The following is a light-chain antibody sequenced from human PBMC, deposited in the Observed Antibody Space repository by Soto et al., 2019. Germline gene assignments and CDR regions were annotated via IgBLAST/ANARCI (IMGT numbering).Light chain of an antibody. Sequence: DIQLTQSPSFLSASIGDRVTITCRASQDFSSYLAWYQQKPGKAPNLLIYVASTLQSGVPSRFSGSGSGTEFTLTISSVQPEDFATYYCQQLNSFPLTFGGVTKVASK. J-gene: IGKJ4*01. CDR3: QQLNSFPLT. CDR2: VAS. V-gene: IGKV1-9*01. CDR1: QDFSSY.